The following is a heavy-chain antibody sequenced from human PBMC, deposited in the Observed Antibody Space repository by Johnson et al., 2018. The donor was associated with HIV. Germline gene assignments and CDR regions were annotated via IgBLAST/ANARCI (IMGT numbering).Heavy chain of an antibody. V-gene: IGHV3-7*01. Sequence: MQLVESGGGLVKPGGSLRLSCAAYGFTFSDYYMVWIRQAPGKGLEWVANIKQDGSEKYYVDYVKGRFTISRDNANNLLYLEMNSLRADDTAVYYCARERGYFGNPAFDIWGQGTRVTVSS. D-gene: IGHD4-23*01. CDR2: IKQDGSEK. J-gene: IGHJ3*02. CDR1: GFTFSDYY. CDR3: ARERGYFGNPAFDI.